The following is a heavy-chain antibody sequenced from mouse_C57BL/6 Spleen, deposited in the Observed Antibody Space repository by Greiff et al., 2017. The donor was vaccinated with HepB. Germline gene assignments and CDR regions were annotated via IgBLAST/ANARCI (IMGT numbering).Heavy chain of an antibody. V-gene: IGHV1-69*01. D-gene: IGHD1-1*01. J-gene: IGHJ3*01. Sequence: QVQLQQPGAELVMPGASVKLSCKASGYTFTSYWMHWVKQRPGQGLEWIGEIDPSDSYTNYNQKFKGKSTLTVDKSSSTAYMQLSSLTSEDSAVYYCARPYYCGSSWFAYWGQGTLVTVSA. CDR3: ARPYYCGSSWFAY. CDR1: GYTFTSYW. CDR2: IDPSDSYT.